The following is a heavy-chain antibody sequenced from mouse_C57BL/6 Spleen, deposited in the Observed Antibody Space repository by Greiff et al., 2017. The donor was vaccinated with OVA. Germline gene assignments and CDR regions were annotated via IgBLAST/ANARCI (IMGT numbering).Heavy chain of an antibody. D-gene: IGHD4-1*01. CDR2: IWSGGST. Sequence: QVHVKQSGPGLVQPSQSLSITCTVSGFSLTSYGVHWVRQSPGKGLEWLGVIWSGGSTDYNAAFISRLSISKDNSKSQVFFKMNSLQADDTAIYYCARNGQTGRYFDVWGTGTTVTVSS. CDR3: ARNGQTGRYFDV. V-gene: IGHV2-2*01. CDR1: GFSLTSYG. J-gene: IGHJ1*03.